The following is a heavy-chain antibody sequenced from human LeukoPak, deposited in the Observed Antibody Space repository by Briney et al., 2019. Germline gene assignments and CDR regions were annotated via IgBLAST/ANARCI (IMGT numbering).Heavy chain of an antibody. Sequence: GGSLRLSCVASGFAFSDYGMDWVRQAPGKGLEWVAVISPDGSRTYYADSVKGRFTISRDNSKNTLYLQMNSLRAEDTAVYSCVRDPAFGELLSCYRGQGTLVTVSS. D-gene: IGHD3-10*01. CDR2: ISPDGSRT. CDR3: VRDPAFGELLSCY. V-gene: IGHV3-30*03. CDR1: GFAFSDYG. J-gene: IGHJ4*02.